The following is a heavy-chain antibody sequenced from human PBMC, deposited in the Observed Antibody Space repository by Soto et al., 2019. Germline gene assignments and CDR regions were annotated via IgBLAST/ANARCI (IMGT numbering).Heavy chain of an antibody. CDR2: IYYSGST. V-gene: IGHV4-59*01. CDR3: ARDFSGDYYDSSGYYYAAFDI. CDR1: NGSLSSNY. Sequence: SETLSLTCTVSNGSLSSNYWSWIRQSPGKGLEWIGNIYYSGSTNYNPSLKSRVTISVDTSKNQFSLKLSSVTAADTAVYYCARDFSGDYYDSSGYYYAAFDIWGQGTMVTVSS. D-gene: IGHD3-22*01. J-gene: IGHJ3*02.